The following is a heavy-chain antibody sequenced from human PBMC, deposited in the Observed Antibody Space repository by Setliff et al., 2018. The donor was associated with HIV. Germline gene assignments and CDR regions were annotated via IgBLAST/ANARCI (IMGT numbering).Heavy chain of an antibody. J-gene: IGHJ4*01. D-gene: IGHD2-2*01. V-gene: IGHV4-38-2*01. Sequence: SETLSLTCAVSGDFFSRAYYWGWIRQPPGKGLEWIGNIYYSGNTYYNPSLKSRLIMSVDTSKNQFSLKLSSVTAADTAVYYCARHHLVDPFDYWGHGTLVTVSS. CDR2: IYYSGNT. CDR1: GDFFSRAYY. CDR3: ARHHLVDPFDY.